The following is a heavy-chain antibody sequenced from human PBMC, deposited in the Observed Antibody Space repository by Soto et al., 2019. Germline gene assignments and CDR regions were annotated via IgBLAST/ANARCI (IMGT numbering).Heavy chain of an antibody. Sequence: GGSLRLSCATSGFTFSGFYMSWIRQAPGKGLEWVSYISNSGDTIYYADSVKGRFTISRDNAKNSVYLQMNSVRAEDTAVYYCAYQLWAFVIWGQGTMVTVSS. CDR2: ISNSGDTI. D-gene: IGHD1-1*01. CDR1: GFTFSGFY. V-gene: IGHV3-11*01. CDR3: AYQLWAFVI. J-gene: IGHJ3*02.